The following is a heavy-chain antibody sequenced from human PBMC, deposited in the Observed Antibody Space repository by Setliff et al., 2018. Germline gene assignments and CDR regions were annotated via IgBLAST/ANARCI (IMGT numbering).Heavy chain of an antibody. CDR3: ARCIVAKLNWFDP. J-gene: IGHJ5*02. Sequence: SETLSLTCAVSGYSINSGYYWGWIRQPPGKGLEWIGSIYHSGSTYYNPSLKSRVTISVDASKNQFSLKLSSVTAADTAVYYCARCIVAKLNWFDPWGQGTLVTVSS. V-gene: IGHV4-38-2*01. D-gene: IGHD6-13*01. CDR2: IYHSGST. CDR1: GYSINSGYY.